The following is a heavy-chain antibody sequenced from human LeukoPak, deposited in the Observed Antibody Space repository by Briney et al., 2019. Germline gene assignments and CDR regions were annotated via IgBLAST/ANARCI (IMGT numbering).Heavy chain of an antibody. J-gene: IGHJ4*02. CDR1: GFTFSSYS. V-gene: IGHV3-21*01. CDR2: ISSSSSYI. D-gene: IGHD6-19*01. Sequence: GGSLRLSCAASGFTFSSYSMNWVRQAPGKGLEWVSSISSSSSYIYYADSVKGRFTISRDNAKNSLYLQMNSLRAEDMAVYYCARDGDSSGWYYFDYWGQGTLVTVSS. CDR3: ARDGDSSGWYYFDY.